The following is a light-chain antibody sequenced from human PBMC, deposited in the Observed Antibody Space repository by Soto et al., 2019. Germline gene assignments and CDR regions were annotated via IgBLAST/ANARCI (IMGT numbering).Light chain of an antibody. CDR3: QQYGSSPRT. CDR2: DAS. V-gene: IGKV3-20*01. Sequence: EIVLTQSPGTLSLSPGERATLSCRASQSVRSSYLSWYQQRPGQAPRLLIYDASSRANGIPDRFSGSGSGTDFTLSISRLEPEDFAVYYCQQYGSSPRTFGQGTKVDIK. CDR1: QSVRSSY. J-gene: IGKJ1*01.